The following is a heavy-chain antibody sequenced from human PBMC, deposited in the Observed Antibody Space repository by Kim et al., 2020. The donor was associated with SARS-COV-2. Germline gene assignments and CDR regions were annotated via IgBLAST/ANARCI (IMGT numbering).Heavy chain of an antibody. Sequence: PARKSRVPISVDTTKNQFSLKLSSVTAADTAVYYCARRAYSYGYVWFDPWGQGTLVTVSS. V-gene: IGHV4-39*01. J-gene: IGHJ5*02. CDR3: ARRAYSYGYVWFDP. D-gene: IGHD5-18*01.